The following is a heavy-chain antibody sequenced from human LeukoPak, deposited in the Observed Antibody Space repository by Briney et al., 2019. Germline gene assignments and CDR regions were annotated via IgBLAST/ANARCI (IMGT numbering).Heavy chain of an antibody. V-gene: IGHV4-4*07. CDR1: GGSISSYY. J-gene: IGHJ6*03. Sequence: SETLSLTCTVSGGSISSYYWSWIRQPAGKGLEWIGRIYTSGSTNYNPSLKSRVTMSVDTSKNQFSLKLSSVTAADTAVYYCARGDCSSTICYSPMDVWGKGTTVTISS. CDR3: ARGDCSSTICYSPMDV. D-gene: IGHD2-2*01. CDR2: IYTSGST.